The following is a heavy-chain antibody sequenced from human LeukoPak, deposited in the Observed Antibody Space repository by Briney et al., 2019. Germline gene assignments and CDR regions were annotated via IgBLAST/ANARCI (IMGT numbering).Heavy chain of an antibody. J-gene: IGHJ5*02. Sequence: QPGGSLRLSCTASGFTFSDYWMSWVRQAPGGRLEWVANIKQDGSEQYYADSVKGRFTVSRDNAKSSLSLQMNSLRPEDTAVYHCVTNRREFCSGRGCYSEKYTWFDPWGQGTLVTVSS. CDR3: VTNRREFCSGRGCYSEKYTWFDP. D-gene: IGHD2-15*01. CDR2: IKQDGSEQ. V-gene: IGHV3-7*01. CDR1: GFTFSDYW.